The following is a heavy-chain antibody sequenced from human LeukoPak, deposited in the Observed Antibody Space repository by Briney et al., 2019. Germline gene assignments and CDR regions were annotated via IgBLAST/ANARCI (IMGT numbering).Heavy chain of an antibody. V-gene: IGHV1-8*02. CDR1: GGTFTNYA. CDR2: MNPNSGNT. D-gene: IGHD4-23*01. CDR3: ATELRWKEY. Sequence: GASVKVSCKASGGTFTNYAVSWVRQATGQGLEWLGWMNPNSGNTGYAQKFQGRVTMTSDTSIDTAYMELSSLRSEDTAVYYCATELRWKEYWGQGTLVTVSS. J-gene: IGHJ4*02.